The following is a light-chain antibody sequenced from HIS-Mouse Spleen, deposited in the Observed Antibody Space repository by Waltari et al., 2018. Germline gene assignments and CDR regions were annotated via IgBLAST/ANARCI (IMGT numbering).Light chain of an antibody. Sequence: SYVLTQPPSVSVAPGKTARITCGGNNIGSKSVNWYHQKPDQAPVLVVDDDSHRPSGIPERFSGSNSGNTATLTISRVEAGDEADYYCQVWDSSSDHVVFGGGTKLTVL. J-gene: IGLJ2*01. CDR1: NIGSKS. CDR3: QVWDSSSDHVV. CDR2: DDS. V-gene: IGLV3-21*03.